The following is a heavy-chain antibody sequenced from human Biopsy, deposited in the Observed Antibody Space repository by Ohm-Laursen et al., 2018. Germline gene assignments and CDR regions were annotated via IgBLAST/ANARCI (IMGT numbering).Heavy chain of an antibody. CDR1: GFTFSASA. D-gene: IGHD3-10*01. Sequence: SLRLSCTASGFTFSASAVHWVRQASGKRLEWVGRIRSKAKSYATAYAASVTGRFTISRDDSKNTTYLQMNSLKTEDPAVYYCTLEGAGFDNWGQGTLVTVSS. CDR2: IRSKAKSYAT. V-gene: IGHV3-73*01. J-gene: IGHJ4*02. CDR3: TLEGAGFDN.